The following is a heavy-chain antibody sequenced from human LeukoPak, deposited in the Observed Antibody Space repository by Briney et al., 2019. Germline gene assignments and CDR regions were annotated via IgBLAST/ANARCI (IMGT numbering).Heavy chain of an antibody. J-gene: IGHJ5*02. V-gene: IGHV4-39*07. CDR1: GGSISSSSYY. D-gene: IGHD2-15*01. Sequence: SETLSLTCTVSGGSISSSSYYWGWIRQPPGKGLEWIGNIYYSGNTYYNPSLKSRVTISVDTSKKQFSLKLSSVTAADTAVYYCAGGARAASNNWFDPWGQGTLVTVSS. CDR2: IYYSGNT. CDR3: AGGARAASNNWFDP.